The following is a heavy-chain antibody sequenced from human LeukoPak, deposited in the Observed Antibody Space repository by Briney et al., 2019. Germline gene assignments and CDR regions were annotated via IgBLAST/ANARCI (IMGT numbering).Heavy chain of an antibody. CDR3: ARALTGDLYYYYYMDV. D-gene: IGHD3-9*01. CDR2: ISSSSSTI. CDR1: GFTFSSYS. J-gene: IGHJ6*03. V-gene: IGHV3-48*04. Sequence: GGSLRLSCAASGFTFSSYSMNWVRQAPGKGLEWVSYISSSSSTIYYADSVKGRFTISRDNAKNSLYLQMNSLRAEDTAVYYCARALTGDLYYYYYMDVWGKGTTVTVSS.